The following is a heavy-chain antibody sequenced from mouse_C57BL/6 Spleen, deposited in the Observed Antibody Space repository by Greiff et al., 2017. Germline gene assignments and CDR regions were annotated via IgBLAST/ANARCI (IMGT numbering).Heavy chain of an antibody. J-gene: IGHJ4*01. CDR2: ISNGGGST. V-gene: IGHV5-12*01. CDR3: ARQEDYYGSSPYCAMDD. Sequence: EVQVVASGGGLVQPGGSLKLSCAASGFTFSDYYMYWVRQTPEKRLEWVAYISNGGGSTYYPATVKGRFSISRDNAKNTLYLQMSHLKSEDTAMYYCARQEDYYGSSPYCAMDDWGQGTSVTVST. CDR1: GFTFSDYY. D-gene: IGHD1-1*01.